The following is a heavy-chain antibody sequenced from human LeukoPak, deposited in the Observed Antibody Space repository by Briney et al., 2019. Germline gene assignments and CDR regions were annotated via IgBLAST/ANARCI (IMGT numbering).Heavy chain of an antibody. CDR3: ARELSIAARHPRSGFDY. CDR1: GYTFTGYY. CDR2: INPNSGGT. V-gene: IGHV1-2*02. D-gene: IGHD6-6*01. J-gene: IGHJ4*02. Sequence: GASVKVSCKASGYTFTGYYMHWVRQAPGQGLEWMGWINPNSGGTNYAQKFQGRVTMTRDTSISTAYMELSRLRSDDTAVYYCARELSIAARHPRSGFDYWGQGTLVTVSS.